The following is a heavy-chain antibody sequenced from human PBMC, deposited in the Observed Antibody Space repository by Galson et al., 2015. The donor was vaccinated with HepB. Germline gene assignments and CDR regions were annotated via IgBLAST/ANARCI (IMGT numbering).Heavy chain of an antibody. CDR1: GFTFSSYD. J-gene: IGHJ6*02. Sequence: SLRLSCAASGFTFSSYDMHWVRQATGKGLEWVSAIGTAGDTYYPGSVKGRFTISRENAKNSLYLQMNSLRAGDTAVYYCARVVAGGYYGMDVWGQGTTVTVSS. CDR3: ARVVAGGYYGMDV. D-gene: IGHD6-19*01. V-gene: IGHV3-13*01. CDR2: IGTAGDT.